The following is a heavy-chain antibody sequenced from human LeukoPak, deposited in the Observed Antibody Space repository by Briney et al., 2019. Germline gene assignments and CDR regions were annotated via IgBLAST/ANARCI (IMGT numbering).Heavy chain of an antibody. CDR1: GYTLIELS. J-gene: IGHJ6*02. V-gene: IGHV1-24*01. CDR2: FDPEDGET. CDR3: ATDHGGLYYYYGMDV. Sequence: ASVKVSCKVSGYTLIELSMHWVRQAPGKGLEWMGGFDPEDGETIYAQKFQGRVTMTEDTSTDTAYMELSSLRSEDTAVYYCATDHGGLYYYYGMDVWGQGTTVTVSS. D-gene: IGHD4-23*01.